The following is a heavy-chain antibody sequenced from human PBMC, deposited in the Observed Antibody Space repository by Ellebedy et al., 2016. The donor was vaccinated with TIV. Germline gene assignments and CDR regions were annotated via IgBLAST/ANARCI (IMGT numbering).Heavy chain of an antibody. J-gene: IGHJ5*02. CDR1: GFSFSGHW. V-gene: IGHV3-7*01. CDR2: IRQDESEK. CDR3: AGYGWPANFDP. D-gene: IGHD2-15*01. Sequence: GGSLRLXXAASGFSFSGHWMSWVRQAPGKGLEWVANIRQDESEKYYADSVKGRFTISRDNSKNSLYLQMNSLRAEDTAVYYCAGYGWPANFDPWGQGILVTVSS.